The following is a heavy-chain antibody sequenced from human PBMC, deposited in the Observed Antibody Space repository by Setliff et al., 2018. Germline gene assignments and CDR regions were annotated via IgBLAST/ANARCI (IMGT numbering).Heavy chain of an antibody. J-gene: IGHJ6*03. D-gene: IGHD1-20*01. CDR1: GGTFSSQG. CDR3: AREFGITASVENYYYYMDV. CDR2: IMPIFGTT. Sequence: ASVKVSCKASGGTFSSQGISWVRQAPGQGLEWMGGIMPIFGTTNYARKFQGRVTITTDKSTSTAYMEMSSLRSEDTAVYYCAREFGITASVENYYYYMDVWGKGTTVTV. V-gene: IGHV1-69*05.